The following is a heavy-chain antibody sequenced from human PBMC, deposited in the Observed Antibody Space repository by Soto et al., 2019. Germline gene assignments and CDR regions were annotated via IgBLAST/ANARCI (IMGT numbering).Heavy chain of an antibody. Sequence: GGSLRLSCAASGFTVSSNYMSWVRQAPGKGLEWVSVIYSGGSTYYADSVKGRFTISRDNSKNTLYLQMNSLRAEDTAVYYCARDPTIAASGGYYYYYYGMDVWGQGTTVTVSS. CDR1: GFTVSSNY. J-gene: IGHJ6*02. V-gene: IGHV3-66*01. D-gene: IGHD6-13*01. CDR3: ARDPTIAASGGYYYYYYGMDV. CDR2: IYSGGST.